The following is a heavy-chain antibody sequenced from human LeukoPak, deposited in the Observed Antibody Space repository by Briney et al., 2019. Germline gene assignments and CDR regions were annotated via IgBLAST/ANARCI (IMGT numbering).Heavy chain of an antibody. CDR2: ISTNSAFI. Sequence: PGGSLRLSCTASGFTFINYSMNWVRQAPGKGLEWVSSISTNSAFIYYADSVKGRFTISRDNAKNSLYLQMNSLRAEDTAVYYCARWYGYYYAFDIWGQGTMVTVSS. CDR1: GFTFINYS. J-gene: IGHJ3*02. V-gene: IGHV3-21*01. CDR3: ARWYGYYYAFDI. D-gene: IGHD3-22*01.